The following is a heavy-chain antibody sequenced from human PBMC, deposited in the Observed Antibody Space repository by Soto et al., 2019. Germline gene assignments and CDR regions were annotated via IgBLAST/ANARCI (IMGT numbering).Heavy chain of an antibody. D-gene: IGHD3-9*01. Sequence: GSLRLSCAASGFTFSGAWMTWVRQAPGKGLEWVGLIKSKADGETTHYAAPVEGGFTISRDDSKSTLSLQMNSLKVEDTAVYYCVTDVPNDIYPYDYWGQGTLVTVSS. CDR2: IKSKADGETT. CDR3: VTDVPNDIYPYDY. CDR1: GFTFSGAW. J-gene: IGHJ4*02. V-gene: IGHV3-15*01.